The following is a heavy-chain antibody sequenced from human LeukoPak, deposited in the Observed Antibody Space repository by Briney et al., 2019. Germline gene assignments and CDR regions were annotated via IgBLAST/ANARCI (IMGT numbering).Heavy chain of an antibody. J-gene: IGHJ4*02. V-gene: IGHV3-7*01. CDR2: IKQDGSEK. D-gene: IGHD3-3*01. CDR1: GFTFSSYW. CDR3: ASSSFLEWLLPPFDY. Sequence: HPGGSLRLSCAASGFTFSSYWMSWVRQAPGKGLEWVANIKQDGSEKYYVDSVKGRFTISRDNAKNSLYLQMNSLRAEDTAVYYCASSSFLEWLLPPFDYWGQGTLVTVSS.